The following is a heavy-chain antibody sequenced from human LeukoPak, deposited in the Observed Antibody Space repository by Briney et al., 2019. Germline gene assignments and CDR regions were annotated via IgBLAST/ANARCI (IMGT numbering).Heavy chain of an antibody. D-gene: IGHD1-26*01. CDR3: ARDGGSPGRDAFDI. CDR2: INHSGST. CDR1: GGSISGYY. Sequence: PSETLSLTCTVSGGSISGYYWSWIRQPPGKGLEWIGEINHSGSTNYNPSLKSRVTISVDTSKNQFSLKLSSVTAADTAVYYCARDGGSPGRDAFDIWGQGTMVTVSS. V-gene: IGHV4-34*01. J-gene: IGHJ3*02.